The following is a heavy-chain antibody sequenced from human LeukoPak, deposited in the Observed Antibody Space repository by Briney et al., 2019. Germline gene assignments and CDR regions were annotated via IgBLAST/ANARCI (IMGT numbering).Heavy chain of an antibody. CDR3: TKDDRYCSSTSCYGGYYYYYGMGV. CDR2: IRSKAYGGTT. D-gene: IGHD2-2*01. J-gene: IGHJ6*04. Sequence: PGGSLRLSCTASGFTFGDYAMSWVRQAPGKGLEWVGFIRSKAYGGTTEYAASVKGRFTISRDDSKSIAYLQMNSLKTEDTAVYYCTKDDRYCSSTSCYGGYYYYYGMGVWGKGTTVTVSS. V-gene: IGHV3-49*04. CDR1: GFTFGDYA.